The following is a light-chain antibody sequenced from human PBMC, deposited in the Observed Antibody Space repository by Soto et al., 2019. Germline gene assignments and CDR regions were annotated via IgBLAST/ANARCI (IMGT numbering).Light chain of an antibody. CDR1: SSSIGAGYD. CDR2: TNN. Sequence: QSGRTDAPCVTWAPGHRVTISCTGSSSSIGAGYDVHWYLQLPGTAPKLLVYTNNNRPSGVPDRFSGSKSGTSASLAITGLQAEDDADYYCQSYDNRLSDYVFGTGTKVTVL. J-gene: IGLJ1*01. CDR3: QSYDNRLSDYV. V-gene: IGLV1-40*01.